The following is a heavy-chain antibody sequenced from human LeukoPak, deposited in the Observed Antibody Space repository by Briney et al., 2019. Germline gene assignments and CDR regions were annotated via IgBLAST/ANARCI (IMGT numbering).Heavy chain of an antibody. J-gene: IGHJ5*02. CDR3: ARHRRIVVVPAAGGLWFDP. CDR2: IYHSGST. Sequence: PSETLSLTCAVSGYSISSGYYWGWIRQPPGKGLEWIRSIYHSGSTYYNPPLKSRVTISVDTSKNQFSLKLSSVTAADTAVYYCARHRRIVVVPAAGGLWFDPWGQGTLVTVSS. CDR1: GYSISSGYY. D-gene: IGHD2-2*01. V-gene: IGHV4-38-2*01.